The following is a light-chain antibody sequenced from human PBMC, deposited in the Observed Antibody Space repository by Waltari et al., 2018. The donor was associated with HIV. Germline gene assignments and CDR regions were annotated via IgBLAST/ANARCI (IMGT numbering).Light chain of an antibody. J-gene: IGLJ3*02. CDR1: SSDVGGYNY. CDR2: DVN. Sequence: QSALTQPASVSGSPGQSITISCTGTSSDVGGYNYVSWYQRQPGKAPKLMIYDVNNRPSGVSNRFSGSKAGNTASLTISGLQAEDEADYYCGSYTSSSTRVFGGGTKVTVL. V-gene: IGLV2-14*03. CDR3: GSYTSSSTRV.